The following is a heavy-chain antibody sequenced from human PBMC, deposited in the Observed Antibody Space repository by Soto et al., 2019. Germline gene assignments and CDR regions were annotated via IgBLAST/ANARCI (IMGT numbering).Heavy chain of an antibody. V-gene: IGHV4-4*02. Sequence: QVQLQESGPGLEKPSGTLSLTCAVSGGSVSSSNWWSWVRQPPGKGLEWIGEIYHSGSTNYNPSLKSRVTVSLDKSTNQFSLKLSSVTAADTAVYYCAARFDAQKTIPWGQGALVTVSS. CDR1: GGSVSSSNW. J-gene: IGHJ5*02. CDR3: AARFDAQKTIP. D-gene: IGHD3-9*01. CDR2: IYHSGST.